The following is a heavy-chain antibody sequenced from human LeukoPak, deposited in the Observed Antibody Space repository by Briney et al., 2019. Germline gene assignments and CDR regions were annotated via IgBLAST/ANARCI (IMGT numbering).Heavy chain of an antibody. CDR3: ARVVAGRRFDP. J-gene: IGHJ5*02. V-gene: IGHV4-59*01. CDR2: IYYSGST. CDR1: GGSISSYH. D-gene: IGHD6-19*01. Sequence: PSETLSLTCTVSGGSISSYHWGWIRQPPGKGLEWVGYIYYSGSTNYNPSLKSRVTISVDTSKNQFSLKVNSVTAADTAVYYCARVVAGRRFDPWGQGTVVTVSS.